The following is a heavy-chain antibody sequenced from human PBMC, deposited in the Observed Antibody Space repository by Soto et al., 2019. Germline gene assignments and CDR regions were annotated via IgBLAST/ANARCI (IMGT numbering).Heavy chain of an antibody. J-gene: IGHJ3*02. CDR3: AREGIRYIDI. CDR2: ISGSGGNT. CDR1: GFTFSSYA. Sequence: GGSLRLSCAASGFTFSSYAMSWVRQAPGKGLEWVSAISGSGGNTYYADSVKGRFTISRDNAKNSLYLQMNSLRAEDTAVYYCAREGIRYIDIWGQGTMVTVSS. D-gene: IGHD3-9*01. V-gene: IGHV3-23*01.